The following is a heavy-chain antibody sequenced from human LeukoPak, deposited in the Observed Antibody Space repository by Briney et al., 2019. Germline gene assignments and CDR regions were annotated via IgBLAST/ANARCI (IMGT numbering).Heavy chain of an antibody. CDR2: IYYSGST. J-gene: IGHJ6*03. V-gene: IGHV4-39*01. D-gene: IGHD6-6*01. Sequence: PSETLSLTCTVSGGSISSSSYYWGWIRQPPGKGLEWIGSIYYSGSTYYNPSLKSRVTISVDTSKNQFSLKLSSVTAADTAVYYCASIAARDWLAVDYYYYYYMDVWGKGTTVTVSS. CDR3: ASIAARDWLAVDYYYYYYMDV. CDR1: GGSISSSSYY.